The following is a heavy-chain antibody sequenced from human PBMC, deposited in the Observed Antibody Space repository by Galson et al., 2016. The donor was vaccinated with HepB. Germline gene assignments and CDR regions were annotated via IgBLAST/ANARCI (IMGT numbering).Heavy chain of an antibody. D-gene: IGHD3-22*01. Sequence: ASGFMFSNFAMHWVRQAPGKGLEWVAFISNDGSNKNYAHSVKGRFSISRDNSKNTLFVQMNSLRLEDTAVYYCARDGISDHYDASGYLGTWGQGTLVTVSS. V-gene: IGHV3-30-3*01. CDR1: GFMFSNFA. CDR3: ARDGISDHYDASGYLGT. J-gene: IGHJ5*02. CDR2: ISNDGSNK.